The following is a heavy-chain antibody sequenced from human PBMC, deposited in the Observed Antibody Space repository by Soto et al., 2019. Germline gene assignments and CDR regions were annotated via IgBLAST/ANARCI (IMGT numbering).Heavy chain of an antibody. J-gene: IGHJ4*02. CDR3: AREGLAVAGPSLDY. CDR2: INPNNGNT. D-gene: IGHD6-19*01. Sequence: ASVKVSCKASGYTFTGYYMHWVRRAPGQGLEWMGWINPNNGNTNYAQKIQGRVTMTTDTSKSTAYMELRSLRSDDTAVYYCAREGLAVAGPSLDYWGQETLVTVSS. CDR1: GYTFTGYY. V-gene: IGHV1-18*04.